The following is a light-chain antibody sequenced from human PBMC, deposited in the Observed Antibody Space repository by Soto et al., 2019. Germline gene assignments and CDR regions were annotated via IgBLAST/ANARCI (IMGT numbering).Light chain of an antibody. V-gene: IGKV3-15*01. Sequence: EIVMTQSPATLSVSPGERATLSCRASQSVSSNLAWYQQKPGQAPRLLIYGASTRATGIPARFSGSGSGTEFTLTISGLTSEDFAVYYRQQYNNWPPWTFGQGTKVEIK. CDR1: QSVSSN. CDR2: GAS. CDR3: QQYNNWPPWT. J-gene: IGKJ1*01.